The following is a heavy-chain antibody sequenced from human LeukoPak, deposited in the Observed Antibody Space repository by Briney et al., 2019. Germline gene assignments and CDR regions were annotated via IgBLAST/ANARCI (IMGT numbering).Heavy chain of an antibody. CDR1: GFTFPNYA. CDR2: ISGSGYGA. V-gene: IGHV3-23*01. Sequence: GGSLRLSCAASGFTFPNYAMSWVRQAPGKGLEWVCGISGSGYGAYYADSVKGRFTISRDNSRNTVNLQMNSLRIEDTAAYYCAREKGYDILTGYPYTDAFDIWGQGTMVTVSS. CDR3: AREKGYDILTGYPYTDAFDI. J-gene: IGHJ3*02. D-gene: IGHD3-9*01.